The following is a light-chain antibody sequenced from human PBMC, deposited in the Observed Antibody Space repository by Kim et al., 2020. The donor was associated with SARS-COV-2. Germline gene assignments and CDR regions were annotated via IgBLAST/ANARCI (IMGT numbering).Light chain of an antibody. CDR3: QVWDRSSDHPWV. CDR1: NIGSKS. Sequence: SYELTQPPSVSVAPGETARITCGGNNIGSKSVHWYQQKPGQAPVLVIFYDSDRPSGIPERFSGSNSGNTATLTISRVEAGDEADYYCQVWDRSSDHPWVFGGGTQLTVL. J-gene: IGLJ3*02. V-gene: IGLV3-21*04. CDR2: YDS.